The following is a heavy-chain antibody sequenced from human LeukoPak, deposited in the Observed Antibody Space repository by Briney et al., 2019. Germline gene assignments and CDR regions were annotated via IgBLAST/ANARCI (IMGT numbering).Heavy chain of an antibody. J-gene: IGHJ5*02. CDR2: ISYDGSNK. CDR1: GFTFSSYG. Sequence: GGSLRLSCAASGFTFSSYGMHWVRQAPGKGLEWVAVISYDGSNKYYADSVKGRFTISRDNSKNTLYLQMNSLRAEDTAVYYCAKGSGYYSSGWFDPWGQGTLVTVSS. CDR3: AKGSGYYSSGWFDP. V-gene: IGHV3-30*18. D-gene: IGHD3-22*01.